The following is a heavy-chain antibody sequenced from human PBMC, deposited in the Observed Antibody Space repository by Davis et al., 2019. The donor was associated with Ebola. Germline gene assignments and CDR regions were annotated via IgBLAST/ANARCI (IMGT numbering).Heavy chain of an antibody. CDR3: AKVSRTTVSYFDN. CDR1: GFTFSSYW. Sequence: GGSLRLSCAASGFTFSSYWMSWVRQAPGKGLEWVANIKQDGSEKYYVDSVKGRFTISRDNAKNSLYLQMNSLRAEDTAVYYCAKVSRTTVSYFDNWGQGTLVTVSS. J-gene: IGHJ4*02. CDR2: IKQDGSEK. D-gene: IGHD4-17*01. V-gene: IGHV3-7*01.